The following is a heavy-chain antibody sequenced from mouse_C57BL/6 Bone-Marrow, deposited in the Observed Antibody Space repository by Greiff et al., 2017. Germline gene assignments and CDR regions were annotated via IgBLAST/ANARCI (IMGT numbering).Heavy chain of an antibody. Sequence: QVQLQQPGAELVKPGASVTLSCKASGYTFTSYWMHWVKQRPGQGLEWIGMIHPNSGSTTYNEKFKSKATLTVDKSSSTAYMQLSGLTSEDSAVYYCARAPFYYGNSAWFAYWGQGTLVTVSA. CDR3: ARAPFYYGNSAWFAY. CDR1: GYTFTSYW. D-gene: IGHD2-1*01. CDR2: IHPNSGST. J-gene: IGHJ3*01. V-gene: IGHV1-64*01.